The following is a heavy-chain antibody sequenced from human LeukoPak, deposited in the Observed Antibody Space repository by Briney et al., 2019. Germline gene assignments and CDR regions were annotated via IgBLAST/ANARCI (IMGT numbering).Heavy chain of an antibody. CDR1: GGSISSHY. CDR3: ARLGFTQQDFDY. D-gene: IGHD5-12*01. V-gene: IGHV4-59*08. Sequence: ASETLSLTCTVSGGSISSHYWSWIRQPPGKGLEWIGYIYYSGSTNYNPSLKSRVTISVDTSKNQFSLKLSSVTAADTAVYYCARLGFTQQDFDYWGQGALVTVSS. J-gene: IGHJ4*02. CDR2: IYYSGST.